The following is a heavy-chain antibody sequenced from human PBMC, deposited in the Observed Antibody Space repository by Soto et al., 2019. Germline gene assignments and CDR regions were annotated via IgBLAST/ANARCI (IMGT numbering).Heavy chain of an antibody. D-gene: IGHD4-17*01. CDR2: IYSSGTT. CDR3: ARGADYGDTVREYFFDF. CDR1: GVYINNHPYF. Sequence: SETLSLTCTVSGVYINNHPYFWGWIRKHPEKGLEWIGYIYSSGTTYFNPSLLSRVGMSLDTSGNRFSLRLTSVTAADTAVYYCARGADYGDTVREYFFDFWGQGALGTVSS. V-gene: IGHV4-31*03. J-gene: IGHJ4*01.